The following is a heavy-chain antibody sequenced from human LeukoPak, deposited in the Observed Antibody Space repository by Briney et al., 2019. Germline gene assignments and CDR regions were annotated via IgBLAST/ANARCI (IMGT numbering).Heavy chain of an antibody. V-gene: IGHV3-23*01. Sequence: PGGFLRLSCAASGFTFSSYAMSWVRQAPGKGLEWVSAISGSGGSTYYADSVKGRFTISRDNSKNTLYLQMNSLRAEDTAVYYCATGRCSSTSCPLDYWGQGTLVTVSS. CDR3: ATGRCSSTSCPLDY. CDR2: ISGSGGST. CDR1: GFTFSSYA. D-gene: IGHD2-2*01. J-gene: IGHJ4*02.